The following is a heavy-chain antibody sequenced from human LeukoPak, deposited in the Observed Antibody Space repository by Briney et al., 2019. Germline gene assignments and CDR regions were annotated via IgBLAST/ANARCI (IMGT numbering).Heavy chain of an antibody. CDR1: GFTFSSYS. CDR2: ISSSSTI. V-gene: IGHV3-48*01. J-gene: IGHJ5*02. CDR3: ARASSSSWTGVNWFDP. D-gene: IGHD6-13*01. Sequence: GGSLRLSCAASGFTFSSYSMNWVRQAPGKGLEWVSYISSSSTIYCADSVKGRFTISRDNAKNSLYLQMNSLRAEDTAVYYCARASSSSWTGVNWFDPWGQGTLVTVSS.